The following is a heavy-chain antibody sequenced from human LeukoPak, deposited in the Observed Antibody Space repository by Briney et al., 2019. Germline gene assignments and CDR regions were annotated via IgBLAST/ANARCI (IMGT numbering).Heavy chain of an antibody. Sequence: PGGSLRLSCAASGFTFSSYWMSWVRQAPGKGLEWVANINQDGSEKYYVDSVKGRFTISRDNAKNSLFLQVNTLRAEDTAVYYCAGDRGWFDPWGQGTLVTVSS. CDR3: AGDRGWFDP. CDR1: GFTFSSYW. V-gene: IGHV3-7*01. J-gene: IGHJ5*02. CDR2: INQDGSEK.